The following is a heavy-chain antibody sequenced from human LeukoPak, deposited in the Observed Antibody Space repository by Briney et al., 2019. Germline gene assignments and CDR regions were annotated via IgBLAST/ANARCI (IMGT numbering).Heavy chain of an antibody. Sequence: GGSLRLSCAVSGFTFSNYGMSWVRQAPGKGLEWVSAISGSGGSTYYADSVKGRFTISRDNSKNTLYLQMNSLRAEDTAVYYCAKTAGIAAAADFDYWGQGTLVTVSS. CDR1: GFTFSNYG. CDR2: ISGSGGST. CDR3: AKTAGIAAAADFDY. V-gene: IGHV3-23*01. D-gene: IGHD6-13*01. J-gene: IGHJ4*02.